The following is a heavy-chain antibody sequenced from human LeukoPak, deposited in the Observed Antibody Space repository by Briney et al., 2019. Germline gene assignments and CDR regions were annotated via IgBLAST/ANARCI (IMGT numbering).Heavy chain of an antibody. CDR2: IYYSGST. CDR1: GGSISSSSYY. Sequence: SETLSLTCTVSGGSISSSSYYWGWIRQPPGKGLEWIVSIYYSGSTYYNPSLKSRVTISVDTSKNQFSLKLSSVTAADTAVYYCARQTNEYYDILTGYYTNWFDPWGQGTLVTVSS. V-gene: IGHV4-39*01. J-gene: IGHJ5*02. D-gene: IGHD3-9*01. CDR3: ARQTNEYYDILTGYYTNWFDP.